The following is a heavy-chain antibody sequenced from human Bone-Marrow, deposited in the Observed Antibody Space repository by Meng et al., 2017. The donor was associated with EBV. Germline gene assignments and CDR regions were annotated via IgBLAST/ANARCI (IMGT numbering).Heavy chain of an antibody. D-gene: IGHD2-2*03. CDR3: VKGFLGWSTYYFDY. CDR1: RFIFSSYA. CDR2: ISSSGGST. Sequence: VQLVVSGGGVVEPGGSLSLSCAASRFIFSSYAMGWVRQAPQKGLEWVSTISSSGGSTYYADSVKGRFTISRDNSKHTLHLQIDSLRAEDTAIYYCVKGFLGWSTYYFDYWGQGTLVTVSS. J-gene: IGHJ4*02. V-gene: IGHV3-23*04.